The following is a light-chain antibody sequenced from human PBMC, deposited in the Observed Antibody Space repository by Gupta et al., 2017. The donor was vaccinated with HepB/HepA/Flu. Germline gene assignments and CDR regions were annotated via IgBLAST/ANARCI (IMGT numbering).Light chain of an antibody. CDR3: QQYGIAPVT. Sequence: EVVLSQSPGTLSLSPGERAALSCRASRAITNNYFTWYHQKPGQAPRLLIYGASSRATGIPDRCSGRGARTDFTPVISRVEPEDAGVYYWQQYGIAPVTFGQGTRLQIK. V-gene: IGKV3-20*01. CDR1: RAITNNY. J-gene: IGKJ5*01. CDR2: GAS.